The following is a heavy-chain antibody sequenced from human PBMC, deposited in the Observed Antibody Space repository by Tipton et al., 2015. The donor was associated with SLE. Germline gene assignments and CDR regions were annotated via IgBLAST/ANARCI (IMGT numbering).Heavy chain of an antibody. CDR2: ISGSGGST. CDR1: GFTFSSYA. Sequence: SLRLSCAASGFTFSSYAMSWVRQAPGKGLEWVSAISGSGGSTYYADSVKGRFTISRDNSKNTLYLQMNSLRAEDTAVYYCAKDILPRITGTTIGFDYWGQGTLVTVSS. V-gene: IGHV3-23*01. D-gene: IGHD1-20*01. J-gene: IGHJ4*02. CDR3: AKDILPRITGTTIGFDY.